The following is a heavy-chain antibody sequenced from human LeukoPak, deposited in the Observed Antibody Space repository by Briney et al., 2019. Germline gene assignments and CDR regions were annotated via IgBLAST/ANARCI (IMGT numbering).Heavy chain of an antibody. D-gene: IGHD3-10*01. CDR3: ARDHGSGSYFFDY. CDR1: GFTFGSHE. CDR2: ISYDGSTK. J-gene: IGHJ4*02. V-gene: IGHV3-30-3*01. Sequence: AGGSLRLSCAASGFTFGSHEMHWVRQAPGKGLERVAVISYDGSTKFYADSVKGRFTVSRDNSKLYLQMNSLRAEDTAVYFCARDHGSGSYFFDYWGQGTQVTVSA.